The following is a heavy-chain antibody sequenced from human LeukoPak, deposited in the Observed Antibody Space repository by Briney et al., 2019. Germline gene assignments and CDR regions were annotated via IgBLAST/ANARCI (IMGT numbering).Heavy chain of an antibody. CDR1: GFTVSSNY. CDR3: ARPRYYDSSGYYFDI. CDR2: ITTSSTYI. V-gene: IGHV3-21*04. D-gene: IGHD3-22*01. Sequence: PGGSLRLSCAASGFTVSSNYMSWVRQAPGKGLEWVSSITTSSTYISYADSVKGRFTISRDNAKNSLYLQVNSLRAEDTAVYYCARPRYYDSSGYYFDIWGQGTMVTVSS. J-gene: IGHJ3*02.